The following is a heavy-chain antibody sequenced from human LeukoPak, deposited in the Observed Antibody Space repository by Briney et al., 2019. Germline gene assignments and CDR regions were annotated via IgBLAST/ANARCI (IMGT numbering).Heavy chain of an antibody. Sequence: ASVKVSCKASGYTFTSYGISWVRQAPGQGLEWMGWINPNSGGTNYAQKFQGRVTMTRDTSISTAYMELSRLRSDDTAVYYCARFLSLDFWSGPEFDYWGQGTLVTVSS. J-gene: IGHJ4*02. CDR3: ARFLSLDFWSGPEFDY. CDR1: GYTFTSYG. CDR2: INPNSGGT. V-gene: IGHV1-2*02. D-gene: IGHD3-3*01.